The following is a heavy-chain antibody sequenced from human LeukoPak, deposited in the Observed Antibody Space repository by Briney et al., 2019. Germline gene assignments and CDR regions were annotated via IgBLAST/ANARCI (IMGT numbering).Heavy chain of an antibody. V-gene: IGHV1-46*01. D-gene: IGHD1-26*01. CDR1: GYTFTSYY. J-gene: IGHJ4*02. CDR2: INPNPSGGST. CDR3: ARSATGSGSYYGLDY. Sequence: ASVKVSCKASGYTFTSYYMHWVRQAPGQGFEWVAIINPNPSGGSTSYAQKFQGRVTMTRDMSTSTVYMEVSSLRSEDTAVYYCARSATGSGSYYGLDYWGQGTLVTVSS.